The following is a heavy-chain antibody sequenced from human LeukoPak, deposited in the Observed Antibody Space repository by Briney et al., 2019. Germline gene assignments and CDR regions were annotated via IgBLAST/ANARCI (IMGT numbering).Heavy chain of an antibody. J-gene: IGHJ3*01. CDR3: ARVGHYDNSNYADDVFDF. CDR2: IIPIFGTA. CDR1: GGTFSSYA. Sequence: GSSVKVSCKASGGTFSSYAISWVRQAPGQGLEWMGGIIPIFGTANYAQKFQGRVTITTDESTSTAYLELSSLRSEDTAVYYCARVGHYDNSNYADDVFDFWGQGTMVTVSS. D-gene: IGHD3-22*01. V-gene: IGHV1-69*05.